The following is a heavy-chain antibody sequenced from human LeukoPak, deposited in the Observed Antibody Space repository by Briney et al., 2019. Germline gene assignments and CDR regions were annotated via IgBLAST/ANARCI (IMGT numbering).Heavy chain of an antibody. Sequence: GGSLRLSCAASGFTFSSYGMHWVRQAPGKGLEWVAVISYDGSNKYYADSVKGRFTISRDNSKNTLYLQMNSLRAEDTAVYYCARGGTTDAFDIWGQGTMVTVSS. V-gene: IGHV3-30*03. D-gene: IGHD1-1*01. J-gene: IGHJ3*02. CDR1: GFTFSSYG. CDR2: ISYDGSNK. CDR3: ARGGTTDAFDI.